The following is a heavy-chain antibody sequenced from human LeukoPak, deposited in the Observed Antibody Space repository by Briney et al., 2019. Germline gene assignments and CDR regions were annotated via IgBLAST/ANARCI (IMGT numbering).Heavy chain of an antibody. CDR1: GFTFSSYA. Sequence: PGGSLRLSCAASGFTFSSYAMGWVRQAPGKGLEWVSAISGSGGSTYYADSVKGRFTISRDNSKNTLYLQMNSLRAEDTAVYYCAKGYCTGTTCYEAGNWFDPWGQGTPVTVSS. D-gene: IGHD2-2*01. J-gene: IGHJ5*02. CDR3: AKGYCTGTTCYEAGNWFDP. V-gene: IGHV3-23*01. CDR2: ISGSGGST.